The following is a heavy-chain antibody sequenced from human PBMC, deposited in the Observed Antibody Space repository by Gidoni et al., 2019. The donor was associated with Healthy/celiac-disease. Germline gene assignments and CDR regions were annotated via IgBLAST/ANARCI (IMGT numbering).Heavy chain of an antibody. D-gene: IGHD3-22*01. CDR3: ARDNYDSSGYYYY. J-gene: IGHJ4*02. Sequence: QVQLVESGGGVVQPGRSLSLSCAASGFTFSRDGMHWVRQAPGKGLEWVAVIWYDGSNKYYADSVKGRFTISRDNSKNTLYLQMNSLRAEDTAVYYCARDNYDSSGYYYYWGQGTLVTVSS. CDR1: GFTFSRDG. V-gene: IGHV3-33*01. CDR2: IWYDGSNK.